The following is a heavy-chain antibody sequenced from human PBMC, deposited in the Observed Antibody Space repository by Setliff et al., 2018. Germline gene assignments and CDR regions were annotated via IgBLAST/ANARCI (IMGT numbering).Heavy chain of an antibody. V-gene: IGHV1-18*01. D-gene: IGHD2-15*01. CDR3: ARVRDCSGGICHRGFHHYMDV. J-gene: IGHJ6*03. CDR2: ISTNNGKT. Sequence: ASVKVSCKASGYTFISYGISWLRQAPGQGFEWMGWISTNNGKTEYSQKVQGRVTMTTDRSTSTVYMELRSLRSDDTAMYYCARVRDCSGGICHRGFHHYMDVWGKGTTVTVSS. CDR1: GYTFISYG.